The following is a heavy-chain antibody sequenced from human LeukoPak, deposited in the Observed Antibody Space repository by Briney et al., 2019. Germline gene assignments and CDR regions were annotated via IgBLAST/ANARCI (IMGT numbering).Heavy chain of an antibody. CDR2: IKQDGSEK. Sequence: PAGSLRLSCAASRFTFSNYWMSWVRQAPGKGLEWVANIKQDGSEKYYVDSVKGRFTISRDNAKNSMYLQMNSLRAEDTAVYYCARDGATFSGYDWYYYMDVWGKGTTVTVSS. D-gene: IGHD5-12*01. CDR1: RFTFSNYW. CDR3: ARDGATFSGYDWYYYMDV. V-gene: IGHV3-7*01. J-gene: IGHJ6*03.